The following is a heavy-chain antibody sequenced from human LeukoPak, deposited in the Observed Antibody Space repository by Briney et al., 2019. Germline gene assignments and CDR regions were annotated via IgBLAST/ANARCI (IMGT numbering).Heavy chain of an antibody. J-gene: IGHJ3*02. Sequence: GGSLRLSCTASGFTFGDYAMSWFRQAPGKGLEWVGFIRSKAYGGTTEYAASVKGRFTISRDDSKSIAYLQMNSLKTEDTAVYYCTREYSGFGYSSGWYSSDAFDIWGQGTMVTVSS. CDR2: IRSKAYGGTT. V-gene: IGHV3-49*03. CDR1: GFTFGDYA. CDR3: TREYSGFGYSSGWYSSDAFDI. D-gene: IGHD6-19*01.